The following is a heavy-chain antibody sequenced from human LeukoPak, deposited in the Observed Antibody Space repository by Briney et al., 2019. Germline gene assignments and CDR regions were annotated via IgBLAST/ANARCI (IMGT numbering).Heavy chain of an antibody. V-gene: IGHV3-23*01. CDR1: GFTFTAYA. D-gene: IGHD4/OR15-4a*01. Sequence: GGSLRLSCAASGFTFTAYAMSWVRQAPGKGLEWVSTISDRGDSTYYADSVKGRFTTSRDNSKDTVFLQLNSLRVEDTALYYCTKGTIELGVWGQGTTVTVSS. CDR2: ISDRGDST. J-gene: IGHJ6*02. CDR3: TKGTIELGV.